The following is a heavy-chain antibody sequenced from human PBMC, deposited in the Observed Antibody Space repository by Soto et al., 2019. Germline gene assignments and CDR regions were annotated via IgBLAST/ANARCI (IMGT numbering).Heavy chain of an antibody. CDR2: IWYDGSNK. V-gene: IGHV3-33*01. CDR3: TRDYDFWSGYSKGYHRVGYYYYGMDV. Sequence: GGSLRLSCAASGFTFSSYGMHWVRQAPGKGLEWVAVIWYDGSNKYYADSVKGRFTISRDNSKNTLYLQMNSLRAEDTAVYYSTRDYDFWSGYSKGYHRVGYYYYGMDVWGQGTTVTVSS. D-gene: IGHD3-3*01. J-gene: IGHJ6*02. CDR1: GFTFSSYG.